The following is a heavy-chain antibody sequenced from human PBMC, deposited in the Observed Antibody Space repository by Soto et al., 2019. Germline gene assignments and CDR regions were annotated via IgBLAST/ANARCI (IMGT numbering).Heavy chain of an antibody. V-gene: IGHV4-39*01. Sequence: KPSETLSLTCTVSGGSISSSSYYWGWIRQPPGKGLEWIGSIYYSGSTYYNPSLKSRVTISVDTSKNQFSLKLSSVTAADTAVYYCARQNDYSNLVFDPWGQGTLVTVSS. D-gene: IGHD4-4*01. CDR3: ARQNDYSNLVFDP. CDR2: IYYSGST. J-gene: IGHJ5*02. CDR1: GGSISSSSYY.